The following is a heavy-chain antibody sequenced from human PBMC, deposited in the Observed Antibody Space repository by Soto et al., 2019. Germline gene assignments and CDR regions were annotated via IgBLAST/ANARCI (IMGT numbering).Heavy chain of an antibody. CDR1: GFTFSSYA. J-gene: IGHJ3*02. CDR2: ISGSGGST. CDR3: AKGPNHYVWGSYRPYAFDI. Sequence: PGGSLRLSCAASGFTFSSYAMSWVRQAPGKGLEWVSAISGSGGSTYYADSVKGRFTISRDNSKNTLYLQMNSLRAEDTAVYYCAKGPNHYVWGSYRPYAFDIWGQGTMASASS. V-gene: IGHV3-23*01. D-gene: IGHD3-16*02.